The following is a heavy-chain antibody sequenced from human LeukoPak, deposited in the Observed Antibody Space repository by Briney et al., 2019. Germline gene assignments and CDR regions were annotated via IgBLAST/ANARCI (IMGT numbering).Heavy chain of an antibody. Sequence: SETLSLTCTVSGGSISSNYWNWIRQPPGKGLEWIGYIYYSGSTNYNHSLKSRVTISVDTSKNQFSLRLSSVTAADTAVYYCASGSAVAAAGDYWGQRTLVTVSS. J-gene: IGHJ4*02. CDR2: IYYSGST. D-gene: IGHD6-13*01. CDR1: GGSISSNY. V-gene: IGHV4-59*01. CDR3: ASGSAVAAAGDY.